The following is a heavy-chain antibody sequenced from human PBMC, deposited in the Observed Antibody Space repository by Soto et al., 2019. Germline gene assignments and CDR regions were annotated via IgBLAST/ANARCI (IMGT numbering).Heavy chain of an antibody. CDR1: GGFISSGGYY. CDR3: ARSHRDNWGSPDYFDY. Sequence: QVQLQESGPGLVKPSQTLSLTCTFSGGFISSGGYYWSWIRQHPGKGLEWIGYIYYNGDTYYNPSLKRRVSISIDTSKNQFSLGLTSVAAADTAVYYCARSHRDNWGSPDYFDYWGQGTLVTVSS. V-gene: IGHV4-31*03. J-gene: IGHJ4*02. CDR2: IYYNGDT. D-gene: IGHD7-27*01.